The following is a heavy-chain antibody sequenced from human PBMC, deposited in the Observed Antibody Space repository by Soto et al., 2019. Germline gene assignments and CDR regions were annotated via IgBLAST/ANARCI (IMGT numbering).Heavy chain of an antibody. V-gene: IGHV3-66*01. Sequence: EVQLVESGGGLVQPGGSLRLSCEASGFTVSTNYMSWARQAPGKGLEWVSIIYSGGSTYHADSIKGRFTIPRDNSKNALYFQMNNLRAEDTAVYYCARSMGTMNYFDYWGQGTLVTVSS. CDR1: GFTVSTNY. D-gene: IGHD3-22*01. J-gene: IGHJ4*02. CDR2: IYSGGST. CDR3: ARSMGTMNYFDY.